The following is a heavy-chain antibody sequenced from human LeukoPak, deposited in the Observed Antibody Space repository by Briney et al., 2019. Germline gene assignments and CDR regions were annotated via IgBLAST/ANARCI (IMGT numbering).Heavy chain of an antibody. V-gene: IGHV4-39*01. Sequence: SETLSLTCTVSGGSISSSSYYWGWIRQPPGKGLEWIGSIYYSGSTYYNPSLKSRVTISVDTSKNQFSLKLSSVTAADTAVYYCEVIAAAGRTEGVTGYFDLWGRGTLVTVSS. CDR3: EVIAAAGRTEGVTGYFDL. CDR2: IYYSGST. CDR1: GGSISSSSYY. J-gene: IGHJ2*01. D-gene: IGHD6-13*01.